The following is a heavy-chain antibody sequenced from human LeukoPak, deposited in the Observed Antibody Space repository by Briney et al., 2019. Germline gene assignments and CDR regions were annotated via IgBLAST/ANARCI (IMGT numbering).Heavy chain of an antibody. CDR3: AREEESAAIVDY. D-gene: IGHD2-2*02. Sequence: GGSLRLSCAASGFTFSSYEMNWVRQAPGKGLEWVSYISSSGSTIYYAGSVKGRFTISRDNAKNSLYLQMNSLRAEDTAVYYCAREEESAAIVDYWGQGTLSPSPQ. V-gene: IGHV3-48*03. CDR1: GFTFSSYE. CDR2: ISSSGSTI. J-gene: IGHJ4*02.